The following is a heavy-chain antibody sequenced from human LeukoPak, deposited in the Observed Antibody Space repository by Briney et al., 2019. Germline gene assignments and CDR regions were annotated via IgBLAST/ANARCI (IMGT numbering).Heavy chain of an antibody. CDR2: INHSGST. CDR3: ARGLLEIVVVTDAFDI. CDR1: GGPFSGYY. V-gene: IGHV4-34*01. D-gene: IGHD2-21*02. Sequence: PSETLSLTCAVYGGPFSGYYWSWIRQPPGKGLEWIGEINHSGSTNYNPSLKSRVTISVDTSKNQFSLKLSSVTAADTAVYYCARGLLEIVVVTDAFDIWGQGTMVTVSS. J-gene: IGHJ3*02.